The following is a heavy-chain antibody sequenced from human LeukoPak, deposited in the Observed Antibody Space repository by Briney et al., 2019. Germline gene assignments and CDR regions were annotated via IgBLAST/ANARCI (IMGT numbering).Heavy chain of an antibody. V-gene: IGHV1-2*02. CDR2: INPNSGGT. Sequence: ASVKVSCKASGYTFTGYYMHWERQAPGQGLEWMGWINPNSGGTNYAHKFQDRVTMTRDTSINTAYMELSNLRSDDTAVYFCARELGVAAAGPLDYWGQGTLVTVSS. J-gene: IGHJ4*02. CDR1: GYTFTGYY. D-gene: IGHD6-13*01. CDR3: ARELGVAAAGPLDY.